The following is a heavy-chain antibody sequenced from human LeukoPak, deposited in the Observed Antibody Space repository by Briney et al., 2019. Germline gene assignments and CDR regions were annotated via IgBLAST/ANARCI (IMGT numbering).Heavy chain of an antibody. D-gene: IGHD3-22*01. Sequence: PGGSLRLSCAASGFTFSGSAMHWVRQASGKGLEWVGRIRSKANSYATAYAASVKGRFTISRDDSKNTAYLQMNSLKTEDTAVYYCTSTYYYDSNGYSIDYWGQGTLVTVSS. CDR1: GFTFSGSA. CDR3: TSTYYYDSNGYSIDY. J-gene: IGHJ4*02. V-gene: IGHV3-73*01. CDR2: IRSKANSYAT.